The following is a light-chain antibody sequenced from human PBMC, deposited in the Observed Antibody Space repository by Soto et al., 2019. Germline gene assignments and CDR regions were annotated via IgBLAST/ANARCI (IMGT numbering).Light chain of an antibody. Sequence: EIVLTQSPGTLSLSPGERATLSCRASQSVSSTYLAWYQQKPGQPPRLLIYGVSSRATGIPDRFSGSGSGTDFTLTISRLEPEDFAVYYCQQYDNSPLITFGQGTKVDIK. V-gene: IGKV3-20*01. J-gene: IGKJ1*01. CDR2: GVS. CDR3: QQYDNSPLIT. CDR1: QSVSSTY.